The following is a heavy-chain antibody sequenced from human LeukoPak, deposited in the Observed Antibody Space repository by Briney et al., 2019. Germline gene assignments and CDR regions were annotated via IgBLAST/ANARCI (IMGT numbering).Heavy chain of an antibody. V-gene: IGHV1-24*01. Sequence: GASVKVSCKVSGYTLTELSMHWVRQAPGKGLEWMGGFDPEDGETIYAQKFQGRVTMTEDTSTDTAYMELSSLRSEDTAVYYCPTGGYCSGGSCYYFDYWGQGTLVTVSS. CDR2: FDPEDGET. CDR3: PTGGYCSGGSCYYFDY. J-gene: IGHJ4*02. CDR1: GYTLTELS. D-gene: IGHD2-15*01.